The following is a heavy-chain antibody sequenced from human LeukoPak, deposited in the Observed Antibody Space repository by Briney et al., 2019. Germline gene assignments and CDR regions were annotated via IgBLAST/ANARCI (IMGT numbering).Heavy chain of an antibody. V-gene: IGHV1-24*01. CDR3: ATTRQDYSNYFDY. D-gene: IGHD4-11*01. CDR1: GGTFSSYA. J-gene: IGHJ4*02. CDR2: FDPEDGET. Sequence: ASVKVSCKASGGTFSSYAISWVRQAPGKGLEWMGGFDPEDGETIYAQKFQGRVTMTEDTSTDTAYMELSSLRSEDTAVYYCATTRQDYSNYFDYWGQGTLVTVSS.